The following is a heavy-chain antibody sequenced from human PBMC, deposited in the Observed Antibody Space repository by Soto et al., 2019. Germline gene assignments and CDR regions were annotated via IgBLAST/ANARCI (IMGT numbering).Heavy chain of an antibody. J-gene: IGHJ4*02. Sequence: SDTLSLTCAVYGGSFSGYYWTWIRQPPGTGLEWIGEINHSGSTNYNPSLKSRVTISVDTSKNQFSLKLTSVTAADTAAYYCARDKITGLFDYWGQGTLVTVSS. D-gene: IGHD2-8*02. CDR1: GGSFSGYY. CDR2: INHSGST. CDR3: ARDKITGLFDY. V-gene: IGHV4-34*01.